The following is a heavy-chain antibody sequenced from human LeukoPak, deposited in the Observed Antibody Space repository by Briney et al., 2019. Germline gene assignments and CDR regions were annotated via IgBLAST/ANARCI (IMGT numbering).Heavy chain of an antibody. J-gene: IGHJ3*02. Sequence: ASVKVSCKASGYIFNSQGMNWVRQAPGQGLEWMGWINTDSGKATYAQGFTGRFVFSLDSSVSTVYLQISDLMPEDTAKYYCARGNLRFDIWGQGTTVTVSS. D-gene: IGHD1-7*01. V-gene: IGHV7-4-1*02. CDR1: GYIFNSQG. CDR3: ARGNLRFDI. CDR2: INTDSGKA.